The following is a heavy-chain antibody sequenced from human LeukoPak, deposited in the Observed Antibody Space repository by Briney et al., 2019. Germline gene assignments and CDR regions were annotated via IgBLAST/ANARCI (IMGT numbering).Heavy chain of an antibody. CDR3: AKDSGSSGWYFDY. D-gene: IGHD6-19*01. CDR2: ITGRGDRT. CDR1: GFTFSSYA. V-gene: IGHV3-23*01. Sequence: QPGGSLRLSCEASGFTFSSYAMSWVRQAPGKGLGWFSAITGRGDRTYYADSVKGRFTISRDNSKNTLYLQMNSLRAEDTAVYHCAKDSGSSGWYFDYWGQGTLVTVSS. J-gene: IGHJ4*02.